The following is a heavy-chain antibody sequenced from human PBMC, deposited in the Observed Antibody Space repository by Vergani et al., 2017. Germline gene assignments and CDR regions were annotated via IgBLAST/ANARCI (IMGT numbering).Heavy chain of an antibody. CDR3: ARDLFYYESSGYYSGFFDY. CDR2: VSTGTQSQ. V-gene: IGHV3-48*01. Sequence: QLVESGGGWVQPGGSLRLSCVVSGFDFSSYIMNWVRQAPGKGLEWVSFVSTGTQSQSYAESVKGRFTISRDSAKNSLYLQMDSLRAEDTAVYYCARDLFYYESSGYYSGFFDYWGQGTLVTVSS. J-gene: IGHJ4*02. CDR1: GFDFSSYI. D-gene: IGHD3-22*01.